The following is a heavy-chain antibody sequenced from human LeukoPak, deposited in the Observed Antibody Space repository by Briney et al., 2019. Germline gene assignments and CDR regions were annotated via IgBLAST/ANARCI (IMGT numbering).Heavy chain of an antibody. CDR3: ARFGYVAAVDV. V-gene: IGHV3-7*01. CDR1: GFSFSAYW. Sequence: GGSLRLSCAASGFSFSAYWMTWVRQAPGTELEWVANINPAGSETYYVDPVKGRFSISRDNAKNLVYLQMNSLRAEDTAVYHCARFGYVAAVDVWGQGTPVTVSS. D-gene: IGHD2-15*01. CDR2: INPAGSET. J-gene: IGHJ4*02.